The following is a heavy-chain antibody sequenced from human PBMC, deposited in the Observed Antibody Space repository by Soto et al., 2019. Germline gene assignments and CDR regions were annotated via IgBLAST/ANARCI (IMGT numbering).Heavy chain of an antibody. CDR1: GFTVSNKY. CDR3: ASNGLRDCYYYVNY. D-gene: IGHD2-21*01. J-gene: IGHJ4*02. CDR2: VYNDGST. V-gene: IGHV3-53*01. Sequence: WGSLILSCAASGFTVSNKYMSWVRQAPGKGLEWVSVVYNDGSTYYADSLKGRFTISRDNSKNTLYLQMNSLRAEDTAVYYCASNGLRDCYYYVNYWGQGTLVTVSS.